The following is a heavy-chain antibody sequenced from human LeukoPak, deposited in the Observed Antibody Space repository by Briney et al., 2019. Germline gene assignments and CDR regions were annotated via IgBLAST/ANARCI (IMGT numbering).Heavy chain of an antibody. CDR1: GYTFTSYD. CDR2: MNTNSSNT. D-gene: IGHD6-13*01. Sequence: SVTVSCKASGYTFTSYDIHWVRQAAGQGLAGMGWMNTNSSNTGYAQKSQGRVTMTRNPSLSTAYMELSSLRSEDTAAYYCARRGTAAAGTRWSRWGQGTLVTVSS. CDR3: ARRGTAAAGTRWSR. V-gene: IGHV1-8*01. J-gene: IGHJ4*02.